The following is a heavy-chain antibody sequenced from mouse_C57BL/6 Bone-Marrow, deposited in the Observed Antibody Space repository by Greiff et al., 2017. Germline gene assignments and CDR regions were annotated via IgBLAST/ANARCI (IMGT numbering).Heavy chain of an antibody. Sequence: EVQLQQSGAELVRPGASVKLSCTASGFTFTDYYMHWVKQRPEQGLEWIGYIDPANGDTNYASKFQGKATITADTSSNTAYLQLSSLTSEDTAVYCWSWEYYCECYYLDYWGWGTSLTVS. D-gene: IGHD2-13*01. J-gene: IGHJ2*03. V-gene: IGHV14-4*01. CDR1: GFTFTDYY. CDR3: SWEYYCECYYLDY. CDR2: IDPANGDT.